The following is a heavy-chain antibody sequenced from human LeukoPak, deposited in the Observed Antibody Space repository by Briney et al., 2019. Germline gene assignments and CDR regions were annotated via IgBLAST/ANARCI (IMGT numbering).Heavy chain of an antibody. J-gene: IGHJ3*02. V-gene: IGHV3-30-3*01. D-gene: IGHD6-13*01. CDR1: GFTFSTYA. CDR2: TSYDGSNK. Sequence: GGSLRLSCAVSGFTFSTYAIHWVRQAPGKGLEWVAVTSYDGSNKYYADSVKGRFTISRDSSKNMLYLLMNSLRADDTAVYYCARDRSRAAAGGDAFDIWGQGTVVTVSS. CDR3: ARDRSRAAAGGDAFDI.